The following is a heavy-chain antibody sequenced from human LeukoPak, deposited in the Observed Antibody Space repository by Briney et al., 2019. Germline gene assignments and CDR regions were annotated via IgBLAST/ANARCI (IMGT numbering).Heavy chain of an antibody. J-gene: IGHJ4*02. CDR1: GYTLTELS. CDR2: FDPENGET. D-gene: IGHD3-22*01. V-gene: IGHV1-24*01. Sequence: ASVKVSCKVSGYTLTELSMHWVRQAPGKGLEWTGGFDPENGETIYAQKFQGRVTMTEDTSTDTAYMELSSLRSEDTAVYYCATRPRGGESGYYYVFDYWGQGTLVTVSS. CDR3: ATRPRGGESGYYYVFDY.